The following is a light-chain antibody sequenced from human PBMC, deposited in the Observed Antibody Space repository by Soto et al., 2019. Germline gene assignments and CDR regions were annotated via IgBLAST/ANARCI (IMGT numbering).Light chain of an antibody. Sequence: DIVMTQSPDSLDVSLGEMATINCKSSQSVLYSSNNKNYLAWYQQKPGQPPKLLIYWASTRESGVPDRFSGSGSGTDFTLTISSLQAEDVAVYYCQQYYSTPPTFGQGTKLEIK. V-gene: IGKV4-1*01. CDR1: QSVLYSSNNKNY. CDR2: WAS. CDR3: QQYYSTPPT. J-gene: IGKJ2*01.